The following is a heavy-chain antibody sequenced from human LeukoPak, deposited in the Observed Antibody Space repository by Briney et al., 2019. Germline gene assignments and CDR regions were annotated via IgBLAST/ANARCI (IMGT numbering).Heavy chain of an antibody. CDR3: AGKGYYSLVFDY. J-gene: IGHJ4*02. CDR1: GGSISSGGYS. CDR2: IYHSGST. V-gene: IGHV4-30-2*01. D-gene: IGHD3-22*01. Sequence: KASETLSLTCAVSGGSISSGGYSWSWIRQPPGKGLEWIGYIYHSGSTYYNPSLKSRVTISVDRSKNQFSLKLSSVTAADTAVYYCAGKGYYSLVFDYWGQGTLVTVSS.